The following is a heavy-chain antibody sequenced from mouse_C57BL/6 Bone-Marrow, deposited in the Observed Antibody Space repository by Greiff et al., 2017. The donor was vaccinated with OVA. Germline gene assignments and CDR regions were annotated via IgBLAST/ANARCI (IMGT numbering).Heavy chain of an antibody. D-gene: IGHD1-1*01. Sequence: EVQGVESGGDLVKPGGSLKLSCAASGFTFSSYGMSWVRQTPDKRLEWVATISSGGSYTYYPDSVKGRFTISRDNAKNTLYLQISSLKSEDTAMYYCASHYYGSSYGAMDYWGQGTSVTVSS. V-gene: IGHV5-6*01. CDR2: ISSGGSYT. J-gene: IGHJ4*01. CDR3: ASHYYGSSYGAMDY. CDR1: GFTFSSYG.